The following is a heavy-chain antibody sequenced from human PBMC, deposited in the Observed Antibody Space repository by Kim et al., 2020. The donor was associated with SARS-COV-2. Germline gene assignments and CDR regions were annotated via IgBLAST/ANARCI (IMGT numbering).Heavy chain of an antibody. Sequence: GGSLRLSCAASGFTFSDHAMNWVRQAPGKGLEWVSGIGRSEGTTYYADSVKGRFTISRDNSRNTLFLLMNALRAEDTAIYYCAKSDCAGGTCFLIDDWGQGTLVTVSS. V-gene: IGHV3-23*01. J-gene: IGHJ4*01. D-gene: IGHD2-8*02. CDR2: IGRSEGTT. CDR3: AKSDCAGGTCFLIDD. CDR1: GFTFSDHA.